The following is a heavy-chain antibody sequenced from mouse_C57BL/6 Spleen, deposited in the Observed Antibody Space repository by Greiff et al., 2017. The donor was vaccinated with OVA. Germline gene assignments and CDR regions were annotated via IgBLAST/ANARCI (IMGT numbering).Heavy chain of an antibody. Sequence: EVKVVESGGGLVKPGGSLKLSCAASGFTFSDYGMHWVRQAPEKGLEWVAYISSGSSTIYYADTVKGRFTISRDNAKNTLFLQMTSLRSEDTAMYYCATIYYGKMYYFDYWGQGTTLTVSS. J-gene: IGHJ2*01. D-gene: IGHD2-1*01. CDR3: ATIYYGKMYYFDY. CDR1: GFTFSDYG. V-gene: IGHV5-17*01. CDR2: ISSGSSTI.